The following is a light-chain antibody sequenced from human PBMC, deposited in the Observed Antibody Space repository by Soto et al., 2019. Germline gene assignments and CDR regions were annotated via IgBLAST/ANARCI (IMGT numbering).Light chain of an antibody. CDR1: QSVSSY. V-gene: IGKV3-11*01. CDR3: QQRSDWIT. CDR2: DAS. J-gene: IGKJ5*01. Sequence: EIVLTQSPATLSLSPRETATLSCRASQSVSSYLAWSQQKPGQAPWLLIYDASSRDTGIPARFSGSGSGTDFTLTISSLEPEDFAVYYCQQRSDWITVGQGTRLEIK.